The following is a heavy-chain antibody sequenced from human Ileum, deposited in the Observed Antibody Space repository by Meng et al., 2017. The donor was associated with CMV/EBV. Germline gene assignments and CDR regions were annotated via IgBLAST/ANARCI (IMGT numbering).Heavy chain of an antibody. CDR3: ARVTYFYALGGSAPLHM. V-gene: IGHV3-48*03. CDR1: GFTFSNYE. D-gene: IGHD3-10*01. CDR2: ISSSGETM. J-gene: IGHJ4*02. Sequence: LSLTCAASGFTFSNYEMNWVRQAPGKGLEWVSYISSSGETMYYADSVKGRFTISRDNAKNSLYLQMNSLRAEDTGLYYCARVTYFYALGGSAPLHMWGQGTLVTVSS.